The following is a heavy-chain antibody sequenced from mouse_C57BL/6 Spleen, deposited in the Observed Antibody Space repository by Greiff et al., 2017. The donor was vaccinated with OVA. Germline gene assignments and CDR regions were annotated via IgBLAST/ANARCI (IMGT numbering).Heavy chain of an antibody. CDR2: IDPSDSYT. V-gene: IGHV1-50*01. CDR3: ARKGGY. J-gene: IGHJ2*01. Sequence: QVQLKQPGAELVKPGASVKLSCKASGYTFTSYWMQWVKQRPGQGLEWIGEIDPSDSYTNYNQKFKGKATLTVDTSSSTAYMQLISLTSEDSAVYYCARKGGYWGEGTTLTVSS. D-gene: IGHD1-1*02. CDR1: GYTFTSYW.